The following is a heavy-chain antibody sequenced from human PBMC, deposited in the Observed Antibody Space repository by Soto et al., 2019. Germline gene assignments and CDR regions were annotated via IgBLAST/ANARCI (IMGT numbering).Heavy chain of an antibody. V-gene: IGHV4-34*01. CDR1: GGSFSGYY. Sequence: SETLSLTCAVYGGSFSGYYWSWIRQPPGKGLEWIGEINHSGSTNYNPSLKSRVTISVDTSKNQFSLKLSSVTAADTAVYYCARGRYYDFWSGPRSSGGWFDPWGPGTLVTVSS. CDR3: ARGRYYDFWSGPRSSGGWFDP. J-gene: IGHJ5*02. CDR2: INHSGST. D-gene: IGHD3-3*01.